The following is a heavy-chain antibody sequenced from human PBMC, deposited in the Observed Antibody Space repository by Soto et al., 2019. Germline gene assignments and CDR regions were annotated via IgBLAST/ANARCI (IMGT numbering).Heavy chain of an antibody. J-gene: IGHJ5*02. CDR2: IYYSGST. D-gene: IGHD1-7*01. Sequence: SETLSLTCTVSGGSISSSSYYWGWIRQPPGKGLEWIGSIYYSGSTYYNPSLKSRVTISVDTSKNQSSLKLSSVTAADTAVYYCARHSGSITGTTSFDPWGQGALVTVSS. CDR3: ARHSGSITGTTSFDP. CDR1: GGSISSSSYY. V-gene: IGHV4-39*01.